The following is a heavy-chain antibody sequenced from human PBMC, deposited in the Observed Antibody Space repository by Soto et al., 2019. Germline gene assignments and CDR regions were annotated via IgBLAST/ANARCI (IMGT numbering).Heavy chain of an antibody. D-gene: IGHD6-6*01. Sequence: QVQLVQSGGEVKKPGASVEVSCRTSGYMFTTYGMSWVRQAPGQGLEWMAWISAYNGNKEYAQKFQGRVTITTDQSTSTVAMELRSLTADDTGKYFCARTGGGMAARPLEYWGQGTLVTVSS. V-gene: IGHV1-18*04. J-gene: IGHJ4*02. CDR1: GYMFTTYG. CDR3: ARTGGGMAARPLEY. CDR2: ISAYNGNK.